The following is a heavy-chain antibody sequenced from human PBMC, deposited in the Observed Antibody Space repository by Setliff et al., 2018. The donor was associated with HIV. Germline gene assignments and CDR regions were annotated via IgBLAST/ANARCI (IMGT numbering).Heavy chain of an antibody. Sequence: GASVKVSCKASGYTFTGYYMHWVRQAPGQGLEWMGWINVGSGNTKYPQKFQGRVTITRDTSASTAYMELSGLRSEDTAVYYCARLLFDYYGSGSYLRIQGFDPWGQGTLVTVSS. CDR3: ARLLFDYYGSGSYLRIQGFDP. CDR1: GYTFTGYY. V-gene: IGHV1-3*01. D-gene: IGHD3-10*01. J-gene: IGHJ5*02. CDR2: INVGSGNT.